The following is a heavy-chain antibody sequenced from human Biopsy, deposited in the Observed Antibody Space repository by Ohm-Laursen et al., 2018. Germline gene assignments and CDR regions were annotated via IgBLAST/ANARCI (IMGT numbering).Heavy chain of an antibody. CDR3: ARGNGPSA. D-gene: IGHD4-11*01. CDR2: IREHGNEE. V-gene: IGHV3-7*04. CDR1: GIIFSDSH. J-gene: IGHJ5*02. Sequence: SLRLSCTASGIIFSDSHMSWVRQAPGKGLEWVAIIREHGNEEFYVDSVKGRFTISRDNARNSVYLQMNSLRAEDTAIYYCARGNGPSAWGQGTLVTVSS.